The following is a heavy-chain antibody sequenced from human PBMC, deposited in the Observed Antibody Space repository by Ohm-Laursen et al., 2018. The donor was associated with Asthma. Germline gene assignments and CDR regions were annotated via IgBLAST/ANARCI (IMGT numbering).Heavy chain of an antibody. CDR1: GYTFTEFW. J-gene: IGHJ3*02. CDR2: IYPGDSDT. V-gene: IGHV5-51*01. CDR3: ARPGTTVVTPEDFSLDAFDI. Sequence: ESLKISCKASGYTFTEFWIGWVRQMPGKGLEWMGIIYPGDSDTRYSPSFQGQVTISADKSISTAYLQWSSLKASDTAMYYCARPGTTVVTPEDFSLDAFDIWGQGTMVTVSS. D-gene: IGHD4-23*01.